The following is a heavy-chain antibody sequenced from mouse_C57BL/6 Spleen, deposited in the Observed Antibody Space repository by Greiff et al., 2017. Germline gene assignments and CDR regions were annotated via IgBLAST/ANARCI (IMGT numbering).Heavy chain of an antibody. Sequence: VKLQESGPGLVQPSQSLSITCTVSGFSLTSYGVHWVRQSPGKGLEWLGVIWRGGSTDYNAAFMSRLSITKDNSKSQVFFKMSSLQADDTAIYYCAKTGLGRDYYAMDYWGQGTSVTVSS. D-gene: IGHD4-1*01. CDR3: AKTGLGRDYYAMDY. V-gene: IGHV2-5*01. J-gene: IGHJ4*01. CDR1: GFSLTSYG. CDR2: IWRGGST.